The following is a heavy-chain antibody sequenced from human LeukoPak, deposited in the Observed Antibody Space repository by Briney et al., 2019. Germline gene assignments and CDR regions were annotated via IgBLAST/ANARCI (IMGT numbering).Heavy chain of an antibody. V-gene: IGHV3-23*01. CDR3: AKDKAPGSWHTPSDY. D-gene: IGHD6-13*01. CDR1: GFTFSTYA. Sequence: PGGSLTLSCAASGFTFSTYAMSWVRQAPGKGLEWVSGISASGGTTYYADSVKGRFTISRDNSKNTLYLQMNSLRGEDTAVYYCAKDKAPGSWHTPSDYWAREPWSPSPQ. CDR2: ISASGGTT. J-gene: IGHJ4*02.